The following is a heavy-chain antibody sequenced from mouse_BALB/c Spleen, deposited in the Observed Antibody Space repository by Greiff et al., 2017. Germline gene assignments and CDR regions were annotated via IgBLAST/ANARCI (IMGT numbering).Heavy chain of an antibody. Sequence: VQLQQSGAELAKPGASVKMSCKASGYTFTSYWMHWVKQRPGQGLEWIGYINPSTGYTEYNQKFKDKATLTADKSSSTAYMQLSSLTSEDSAVYYCARAPGYYYGSSYAMDYWGQGTSVTVSS. CDR2: INPSTGYT. J-gene: IGHJ4*01. CDR3: ARAPGYYYGSSYAMDY. CDR1: GYTFTSYW. V-gene: IGHV1-7*01. D-gene: IGHD1-1*01.